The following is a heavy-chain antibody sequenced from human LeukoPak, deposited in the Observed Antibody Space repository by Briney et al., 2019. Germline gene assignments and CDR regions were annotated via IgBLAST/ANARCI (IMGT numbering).Heavy chain of an antibody. D-gene: IGHD3-22*01. V-gene: IGHV1-2*02. J-gene: IGHJ3*01. CDR1: GYTFTVYF. Sequence: GASVKVSCKASGYTFTVYFLHWMRQAPGQGLELLGWINPHSGDTKCEQRFQGRVTMTRDTSITTAYMQLNSLTSDDTALYYCARAYYYDISGPISAFDLWGQGTMVTVSS. CDR2: INPHSGDT. CDR3: ARAYYYDISGPISAFDL.